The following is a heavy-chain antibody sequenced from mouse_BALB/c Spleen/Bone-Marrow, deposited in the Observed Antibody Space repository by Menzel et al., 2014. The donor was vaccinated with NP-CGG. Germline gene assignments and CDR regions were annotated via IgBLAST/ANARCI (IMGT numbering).Heavy chain of an antibody. J-gene: IGHJ1*02. CDR3: VRLNYYGHLFV. CDR2: INPDSSTI. V-gene: IGHV4-1*02. Sequence: EVQLMESGGGLVQPGGSLKLSCAASGFDFSRYWMSWVRQAPGKGLDWIGEINPDSSTINYTPSLKDKFIISRDNAKNTLYLQMSKVRSEDTALYYCVRLNYYGHLFVWCPAPRVTVLS. D-gene: IGHD1-1*01. CDR1: GFDFSRYW.